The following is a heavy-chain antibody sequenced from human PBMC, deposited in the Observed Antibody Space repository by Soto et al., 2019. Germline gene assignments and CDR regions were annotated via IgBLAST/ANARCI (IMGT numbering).Heavy chain of an antibody. V-gene: IGHV3-23*01. D-gene: IGHD6-6*01. J-gene: IGHJ4*02. Sequence: EVQLMESGGGLVQPGGSLRLSCAASGFTFSSFAMSWVRQAPGKGLEWVSAVSGSGDNTYYADSVKGRFTISRDNSKNTLYLQMNSLRAEDTAVYYCAKRFQEIAARRDFDYWGQGTLVTVSS. CDR3: AKRFQEIAARRDFDY. CDR2: VSGSGDNT. CDR1: GFTFSSFA.